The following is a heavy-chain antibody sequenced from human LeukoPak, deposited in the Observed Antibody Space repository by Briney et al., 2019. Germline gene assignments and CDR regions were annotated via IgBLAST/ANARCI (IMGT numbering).Heavy chain of an antibody. CDR3: AYIALAGVI. CDR2: ISSSGSTI. D-gene: IGHD6-19*01. V-gene: IGHV3-11*04. CDR1: GFTFSDYY. J-gene: IGHJ4*02. Sequence: PGGSLRLSCAASGFTFSDYYMSRIRQAPGKGLEWVSYISSSGSTIYYADSVKGRFTLSRDNAKNSLYLRMNSLRAEDTAVYYCAYIALAGVIWGQGTLVTVSS.